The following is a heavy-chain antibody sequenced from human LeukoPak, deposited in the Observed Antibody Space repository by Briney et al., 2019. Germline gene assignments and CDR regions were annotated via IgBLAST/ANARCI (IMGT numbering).Heavy chain of an antibody. V-gene: IGHV3-48*03. Sequence: GGSLRLSCAASGFTFSSYEMNWVRQAPGKGLEWVSYISSSGSTIYYADSVKGRFTISRDNAKNSLHLQMNSLRAEDTAVYYCAELGITMIGGVWGKGTTVTISS. CDR1: GFTFSSYE. J-gene: IGHJ6*04. D-gene: IGHD3-10*02. CDR2: ISSSGSTI. CDR3: AELGITMIGGV.